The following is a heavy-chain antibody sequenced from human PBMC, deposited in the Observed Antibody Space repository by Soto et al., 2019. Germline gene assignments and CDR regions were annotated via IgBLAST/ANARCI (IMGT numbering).Heavy chain of an antibody. Sequence: EVQLLESGGGLVQPGGSLRLSCAASGFTFSNYAVTWVRQAPGKGLEWVSTISGSGGSTYYADSVKGRFTISRDNSKKTLYLQMNSLRAEDTAVYYCATDQGSSWYEIDYWGQGTLVTVSS. CDR3: ATDQGSSWYEIDY. D-gene: IGHD6-13*01. V-gene: IGHV3-23*01. CDR1: GFTFSNYA. CDR2: ISGSGGST. J-gene: IGHJ4*02.